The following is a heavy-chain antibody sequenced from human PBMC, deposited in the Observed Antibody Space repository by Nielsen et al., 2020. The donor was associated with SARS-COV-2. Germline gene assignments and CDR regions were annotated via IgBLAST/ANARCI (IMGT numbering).Heavy chain of an antibody. CDR1: GYTFTGYY. Sequence: ASVKVSCKASGYTFTGYYMHWVRQAPGQGLEWMGRINPNSGGTNYAQKFQGRVTMTRDTSTSTAYMELSRLRSDDTAVYYCAREYIVVVPAAKAYYYGMDVWGQGTTVTVSS. D-gene: IGHD2-2*01. CDR3: AREYIVVVPAAKAYYYGMDV. J-gene: IGHJ6*02. CDR2: INPNSGGT. V-gene: IGHV1-2*06.